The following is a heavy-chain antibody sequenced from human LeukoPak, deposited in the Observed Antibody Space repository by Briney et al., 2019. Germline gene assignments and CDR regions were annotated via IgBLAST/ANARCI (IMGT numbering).Heavy chain of an antibody. V-gene: IGHV3-15*01. CDR3: TADIRIFGVLITDDYYMDV. CDR1: GFTFSKAW. J-gene: IGHJ6*03. Sequence: GGSLRLSCAASGFTFSKAWMTWVRQAPGKGLEWVGRIKTRTDGGTTEYAAPVKGRFSISRDDSKNTLYLQMNSLKTEDTAVYYCTADIRIFGVLITDDYYMDVWGKGTTVTVSS. D-gene: IGHD3-3*01. CDR2: IKTRTDGGTT.